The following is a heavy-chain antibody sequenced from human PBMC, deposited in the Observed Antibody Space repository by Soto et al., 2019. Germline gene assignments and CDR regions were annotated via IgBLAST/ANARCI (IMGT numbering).Heavy chain of an antibody. CDR2: INAGNGNR. D-gene: IGHD1-26*01. J-gene: IGHJ3*02. CDR3: ARGYSGSYHFDI. Sequence: GASVKVSCKASGYTFTSYAMHWVRQAPGQRLEWMGWINAGNGNRKYSQKFQGRVTITRDTSASTAYMELSSLRSEDTAVYYCARGYSGSYHFDIWGQGTMVTVSS. CDR1: GYTFTSYA. V-gene: IGHV1-3*01.